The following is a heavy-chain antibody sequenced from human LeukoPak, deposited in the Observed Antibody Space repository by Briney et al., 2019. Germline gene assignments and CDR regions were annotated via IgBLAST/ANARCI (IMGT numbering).Heavy chain of an antibody. CDR2: INPHNGGT. J-gene: IGHJ4*02. CDR1: GYRFIEYY. V-gene: IGHV1-2*02. Sequence: ASVKVSCKTSGYRFIEYYIHWLRQAPGQGGERMGWINPHNGGTNYAQRFQGRVTMTRATSISTAYMEVTTLRSDDTAVYYCARVDGAIIAFPFESWGQGTPVIVSA. D-gene: IGHD4/OR15-4a*01. CDR3: ARVDGAIIAFPFES.